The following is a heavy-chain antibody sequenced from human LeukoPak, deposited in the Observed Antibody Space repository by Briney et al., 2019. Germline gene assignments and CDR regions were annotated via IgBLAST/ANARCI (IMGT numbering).Heavy chain of an antibody. CDR1: GFTFSNYW. CDR3: ASVLRYLERLN. Sequence: GGSLRLSCAASGFTFSNYWMTWVRQAPGKGREWVANIMQEGSEKYYVDSVRGRFTISRDSAKNSLYLQMNSLRAEDTAVYYCASVLRYLERLNWGQGTMLTVSS. V-gene: IGHV3-7*01. J-gene: IGHJ3*01. D-gene: IGHD3-3*01. CDR2: IMQEGSEK.